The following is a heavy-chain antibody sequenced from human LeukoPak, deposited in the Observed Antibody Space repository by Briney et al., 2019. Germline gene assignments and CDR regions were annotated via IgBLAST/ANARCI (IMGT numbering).Heavy chain of an antibody. CDR1: GFTFSSYA. CDR2: ISGSGGST. D-gene: IGHD3-3*01. CDR3: ARDFAYERFDY. J-gene: IGHJ4*02. Sequence: GGSLRLSCAASGFTFSSYAMSWVRQAPGKGLEWVSAISGSGGSTYYADSVKGRFTISRDNAKNSLFLQMNSLRVEDTAVYYCARDFAYERFDYWGQGALVTVSS. V-gene: IGHV3-23*01.